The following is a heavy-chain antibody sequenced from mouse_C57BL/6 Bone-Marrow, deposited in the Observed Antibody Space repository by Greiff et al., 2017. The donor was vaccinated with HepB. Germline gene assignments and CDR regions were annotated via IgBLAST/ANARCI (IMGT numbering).Heavy chain of an antibody. CDR2: INPYNGGT. CDR1: GYTFTDYY. CDR3: ARRTTIVPLDY. Sequence: EVKLQESGPVLVKPGASVKMSCKASGYTFTDYYMNWVKQSHGKSLEWIGVINPYNGGTSYNQKFKGKATLTVDKSSSTAYMELNSLTSEDSAVYYCARRTTIVPLDYWGQGTTLTVSS. D-gene: IGHD2-5*01. J-gene: IGHJ2*01. V-gene: IGHV1-19*01.